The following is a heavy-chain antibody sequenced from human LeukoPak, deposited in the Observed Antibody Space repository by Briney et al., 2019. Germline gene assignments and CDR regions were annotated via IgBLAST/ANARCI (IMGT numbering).Heavy chain of an antibody. J-gene: IGHJ4*02. Sequence: GRSLRLSCAASGFTLSSYAMSCVRHARGKGLEWVSAISGSGGSTLYADSVKGRFTISRDNSKNTLYPQMNSLRAEDTAVYYCAKGKDDSSGWYFFYWGQGTLVTVSS. CDR1: GFTLSSYA. V-gene: IGHV3-23*01. CDR3: AKGKDDSSGWYFFY. CDR2: ISGSGGST. D-gene: IGHD6-19*01.